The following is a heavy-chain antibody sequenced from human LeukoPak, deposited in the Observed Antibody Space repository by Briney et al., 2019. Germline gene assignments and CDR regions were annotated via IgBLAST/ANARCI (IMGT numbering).Heavy chain of an antibody. CDR1: GGSISSGDYY. J-gene: IGHJ4*02. CDR2: IYYRGST. Sequence: SETLSLTCTVSGGSISSGDYYWSWLRQPPGKGLEWIGYIYYRGSTYYNPSLKSRVTISLGTSKNQFSLKLSSVTAADTAVYYCARDNPWILDFWGQGTLVTVSS. D-gene: IGHD5-18*01. V-gene: IGHV4-30-4*08. CDR3: ARDNPWILDF.